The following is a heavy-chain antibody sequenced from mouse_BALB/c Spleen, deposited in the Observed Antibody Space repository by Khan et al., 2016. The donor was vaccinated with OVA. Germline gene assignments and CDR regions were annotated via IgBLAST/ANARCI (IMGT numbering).Heavy chain of an antibody. Sequence: EVKLMESGGGLVRPGGSLKLSCAASGFSFSSYSMSWVRQTPEKRLEWVATISSGGSYTYYPDSVKGRFTISRDNAKNTLYLQMSSLTSEDTAMYYCTRHRGYYCCNPYFDYWGQGTTLTVSS. CDR3: TRHRGYYCCNPYFDY. V-gene: IGHV5-6-4*01. CDR2: ISSGGSYT. J-gene: IGHJ2*01. CDR1: GFSFSSYS. D-gene: IGHD2-3*01.